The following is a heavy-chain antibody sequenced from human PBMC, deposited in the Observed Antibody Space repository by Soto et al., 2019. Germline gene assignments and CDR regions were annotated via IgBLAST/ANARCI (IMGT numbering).Heavy chain of an antibody. CDR2: ISSSSSYI. CDR3: ARTITMVRGVILSLYPFDY. D-gene: IGHD3-10*01. V-gene: IGHV3-21*01. Sequence: GGSLRLSCAASGFTFSSYSMNWVRQAPGKGLEWVSSISSSSSYIYYADSVEGRFTISRDNAKNSLYLQMNSLRAEDTAVYYCARTITMVRGVILSLYPFDYWGQGTLVTVSS. CDR1: GFTFSSYS. J-gene: IGHJ4*02.